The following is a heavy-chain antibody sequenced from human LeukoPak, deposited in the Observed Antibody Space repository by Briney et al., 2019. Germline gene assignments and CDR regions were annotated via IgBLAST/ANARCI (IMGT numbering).Heavy chain of an antibody. Sequence: SETLSLTCIVSGGSISSGDYYWSWIRQPPGKGLEWIGYIYYSGSTYYNPSLKSRVTISVDTSKKQFSLKVSSATAADTAVYYCARTAGIAAAGTFDYWGQGTLVTVSS. J-gene: IGHJ4*02. CDR2: IYYSGST. D-gene: IGHD6-13*01. CDR3: ARTAGIAAAGTFDY. V-gene: IGHV4-30-4*01. CDR1: GGSISSGDYY.